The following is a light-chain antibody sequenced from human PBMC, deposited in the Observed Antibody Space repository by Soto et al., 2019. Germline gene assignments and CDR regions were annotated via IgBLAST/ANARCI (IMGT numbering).Light chain of an antibody. CDR1: QSVSSY. J-gene: IGKJ2*01. CDR3: QQYNNWPPYT. CDR2: GAS. V-gene: IGKV3-15*01. Sequence: DIVMTQSPATLSVSPGEGATLSCKTSQSVSSYLAWYQQRPGQAPRLLIYGASTRATGIPARFSGSGSGTEFTLTISSLQSEDFAVYYCQQYNNWPPYTFGQGTKLEIK.